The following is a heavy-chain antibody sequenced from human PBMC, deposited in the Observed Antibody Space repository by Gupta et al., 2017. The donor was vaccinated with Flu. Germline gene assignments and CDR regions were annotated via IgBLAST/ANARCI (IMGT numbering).Heavy chain of an antibody. Sequence: LEWMGGIIPIFGTANYAQKFQGRVTITADKSTSTAYMELSSLRSEDTAVYYCATRMRFDCSSTSCYGMRDRIYYYYYMDVWGKGTTVTVSS. V-gene: IGHV1-69*06. D-gene: IGHD2-2*01. CDR3: ATRMRFDCSSTSCYGMRDRIYYYYYMDV. CDR2: IIPIFGTA. J-gene: IGHJ6*03.